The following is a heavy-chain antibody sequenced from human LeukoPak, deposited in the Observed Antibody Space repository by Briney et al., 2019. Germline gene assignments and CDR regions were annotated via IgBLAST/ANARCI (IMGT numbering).Heavy chain of an antibody. CDR3: ARSYSSGWYSDF. CDR1: GSTFSDHF. J-gene: IGHJ4*02. Sequence: GGSLRLSCAASGSTFSDHFMDWVRQAPGKGLEGVGRTTNKANSYTTQYAASAKGRFTISRDHSKNSLYLPMNSLKTEDTAVYYCARSYSSGWYSDFWGQGTLVTVSS. D-gene: IGHD6-19*01. V-gene: IGHV3-72*01. CDR2: TTNKANSYTT.